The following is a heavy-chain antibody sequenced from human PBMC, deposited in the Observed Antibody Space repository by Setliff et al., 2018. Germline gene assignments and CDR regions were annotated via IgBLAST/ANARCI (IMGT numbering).Heavy chain of an antibody. D-gene: IGHD5-18*01. V-gene: IGHV1-69*05. Sequence: SVKVSCKASGGTFNNYGVTWVRQAPGQGLEWMGGIIPIFGTTDYAQKFQGRVTIITDESTSTAYMELSSLRSEDTAVYYCAREGVDTRSSTDYRYYMDVWGKGTTVTVSS. J-gene: IGHJ6*03. CDR3: AREGVDTRSSTDYRYYMDV. CDR1: GGTFNNYG. CDR2: IIPIFGTT.